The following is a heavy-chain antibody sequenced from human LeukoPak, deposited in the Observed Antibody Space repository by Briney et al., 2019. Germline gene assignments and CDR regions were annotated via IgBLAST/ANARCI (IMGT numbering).Heavy chain of an antibody. J-gene: IGHJ4*02. D-gene: IGHD6-6*01. V-gene: IGHV1-18*01. Sequence: ASVKVSCKASGCTFTSYSINWVRQAPGQGLEWMGWISTYNGNTNYAQKLQGRVTVTTDTSTSTAYMELRSLRSDDTAVYYCAKDRWRDGSSSFDNWGQGTLVTVSS. CDR1: GCTFTSYS. CDR2: ISTYNGNT. CDR3: AKDRWRDGSSSFDN.